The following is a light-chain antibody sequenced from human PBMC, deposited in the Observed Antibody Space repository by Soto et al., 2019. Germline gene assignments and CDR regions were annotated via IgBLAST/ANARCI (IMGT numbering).Light chain of an antibody. V-gene: IGKV3-15*01. CDR2: DTS. CDR3: QRYNNWPLT. Sequence: EIVVTQSPATLSVSPGERVTLSCRASQSVSSSLAWYQQRPGQAPRLLIYDTSARATGVPARFSGSRSGPEFTLTINSLQSEDFAIYYCQRYNNWPLTFGGGTKVDIK. J-gene: IGKJ4*01. CDR1: QSVSSS.